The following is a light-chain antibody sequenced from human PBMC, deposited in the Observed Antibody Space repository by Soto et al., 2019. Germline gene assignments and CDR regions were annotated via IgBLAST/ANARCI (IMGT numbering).Light chain of an antibody. CDR2: AAS. Sequence: EIVLTQSPGTLSLSPGERATLSCRASHSVTSNYLAWYQQKPGQAPRLLIYAASGRASGIPDRFSGSGSGTDFILTISRLEHEDFAVYYCQQYGSSPQPFGQGTRVDIK. V-gene: IGKV3-20*01. CDR3: QQYGSSPQP. J-gene: IGKJ1*01. CDR1: HSVTSNY.